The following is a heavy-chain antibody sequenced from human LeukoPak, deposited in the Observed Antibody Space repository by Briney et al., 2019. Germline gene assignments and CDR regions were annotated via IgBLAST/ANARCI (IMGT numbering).Heavy chain of an antibody. CDR3: ATGAPYYGSGSRLRYYYYYMDV. Sequence: ASVKVSCKASGYTFTGYYMHWVRQAPGQGLEWMGGFDPEDGETIYAQKFQGRVTMTEDTSTDTAYMELSSLRPEDTAAYYCATGAPYYGSGSRLRYYYYYMDVWGKGTTVTISS. CDR1: GYTFTGYY. V-gene: IGHV1-24*01. D-gene: IGHD3-10*01. CDR2: FDPEDGET. J-gene: IGHJ6*03.